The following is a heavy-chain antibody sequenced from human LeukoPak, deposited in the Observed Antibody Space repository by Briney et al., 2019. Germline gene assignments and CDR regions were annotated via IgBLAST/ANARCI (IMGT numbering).Heavy chain of an antibody. J-gene: IGHJ5*02. CDR1: GGSISSGSYY. D-gene: IGHD3-9*01. Sequence: SETLSLTCTVSGGSISSGSYYWSWIRQPPGKGLEWIGEINHSGSTNYNPSLKSRVTISVDTSKNQFSLKLSSVTAADTAVYYCARRSSAVLRYFDWFPRGWFDLWGQGTLVTVSS. CDR3: ARRSSAVLRYFDWFPRGWFDL. CDR2: INHSGST. V-gene: IGHV4-39*07.